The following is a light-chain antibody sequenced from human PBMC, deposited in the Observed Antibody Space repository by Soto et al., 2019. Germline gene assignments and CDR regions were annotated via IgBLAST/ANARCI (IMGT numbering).Light chain of an antibody. CDR1: SSIIGAGYD. V-gene: IGLV1-40*01. Sequence: QPVLTQPPSVSGAPGQRVTISCTGSSSIIGAGYDVHWYQQLPGTAPQLLIYGNSNRPSGVSNRFSGSKSGNTASLTISGLQAEDEADYYCSSYTSSSTRVFGGGTKLTVL. J-gene: IGLJ3*02. CDR2: GNS. CDR3: SSYTSSSTRV.